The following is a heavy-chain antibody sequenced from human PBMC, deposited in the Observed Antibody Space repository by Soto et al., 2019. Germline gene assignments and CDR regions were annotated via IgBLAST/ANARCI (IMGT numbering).Heavy chain of an antibody. CDR3: AMNKFGEPISLDP. V-gene: IGHV1-24*01. CDR1: GYTLTDYS. CDR2: FDLEDGET. D-gene: IGHD3-10*01. J-gene: IGHJ5*02. Sequence: QVQLVQSGAEVKKPGASVKVSCTVSGYTLTDYSIHWVRQAPGKGLEWMGGFDLEDGETIYAQKFRGRLTMTEDTSTDTAYMELSSLGSEDTAFYYCAMNKFGEPISLDPWGQGTRVTVAS.